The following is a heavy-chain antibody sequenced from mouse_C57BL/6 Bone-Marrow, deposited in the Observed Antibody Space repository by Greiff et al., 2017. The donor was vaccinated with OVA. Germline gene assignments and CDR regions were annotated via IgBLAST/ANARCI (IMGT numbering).Heavy chain of an antibody. CDR1: GYSFTDSH. CDR2: ITPNYGTT. CDR3: ARSLDDDGSRRYIDV. D-gene: IGHD1-1*01. V-gene: IGHV1-39*01. J-gene: IGHJ1*03. Sequence: EVQLLQSGPELVKPGASVKISCKASGYSFTDSHMNWVKQSHGKRLEWIGVITPNYGTTSYNQKFKGKAPLTVDQSSSTAYMQLNSLTSEDSAVYYCARSLDDDGSRRYIDVWGTGTTVTVSS.